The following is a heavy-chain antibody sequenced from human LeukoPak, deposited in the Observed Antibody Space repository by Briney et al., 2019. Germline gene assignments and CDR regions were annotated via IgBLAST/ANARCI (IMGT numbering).Heavy chain of an antibody. J-gene: IGHJ4*02. V-gene: IGHV3-48*01. CDR1: GFTFSSYS. D-gene: IGHD5-12*01. CDR3: ARDPHGWLRLGD. CDR2: ISSSSTTI. Sequence: GGSLRLSCAASGFTFSSYSMNWVRQAPGKGLEWVSYISSSSTTIDYADSVKGRFTISRDNAKNSLYLQMNSLRAEDTAVYYCARDPHGWLRLGDWGQGTLVTVSS.